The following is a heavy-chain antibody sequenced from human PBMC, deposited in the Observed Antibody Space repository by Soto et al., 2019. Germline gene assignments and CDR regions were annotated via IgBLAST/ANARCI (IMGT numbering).Heavy chain of an antibody. CDR1: GGSSNNYY. V-gene: IGHV4-59*01. J-gene: IGHJ4*02. CDR3: ARGSPRYSGNWYVLFDY. CDR2: IYSIGST. D-gene: IGHD6-13*01. Sequence: PSWTLSLTCAVSGGSSNNYYWSWMRQTPGKGLEWIGYIYSIGSTKYNPSLQSRVSISSDTSKNQFFLNLTSVSAADTAVFFCARGSPRYSGNWYVLFDYWGQGTRVTVSS.